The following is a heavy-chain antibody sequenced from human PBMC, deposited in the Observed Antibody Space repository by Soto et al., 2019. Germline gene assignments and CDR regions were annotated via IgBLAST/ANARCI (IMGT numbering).Heavy chain of an antibody. CDR3: AKDDVSRDGIWVRDS. CDR1: GFTFTNYA. D-gene: IGHD3-10*01. J-gene: IGHJ4*02. CDR2: LLRSGSTT. Sequence: PGGSLRLSCAASGFTFTNYAMTWARQAPGKGLEWVSSLLRSGSTTYYADSVKGRFTISSDISANSLYLQMDSLRAEDTAVYYCAKDDVSRDGIWVRDSWGQGTVVTVSS. V-gene: IGHV3-23*01.